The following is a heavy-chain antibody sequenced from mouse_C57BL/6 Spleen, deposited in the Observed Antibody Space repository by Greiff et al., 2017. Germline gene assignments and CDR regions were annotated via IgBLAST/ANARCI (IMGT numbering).Heavy chain of an antibody. J-gene: IGHJ2*01. D-gene: IGHD1-1*02. V-gene: IGHV5-17*01. CDR1: GFTFSDYG. Sequence: VQVVESGGGLVKPGGSLKLSCAASGFTFSDYGMHWVRQAPEKGLEWVAYISSGSSTIYYADTVKGRFTISRDNAKNTLFLQMTSLRSEDTAMYYCARPGGSYYFDYWGQGTTLTVSS. CDR3: ARPGGSYYFDY. CDR2: ISSGSSTI.